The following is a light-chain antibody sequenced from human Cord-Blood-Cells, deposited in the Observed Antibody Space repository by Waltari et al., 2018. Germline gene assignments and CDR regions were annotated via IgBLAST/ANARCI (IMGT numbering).Light chain of an antibody. J-gene: IGLJ3*02. CDR3: AAWDDSLNGWV. CDR2: SNH. CDR1: SSNIGSKT. Sequence: QSVLTQPPSASGTPGQRVPSSCSGSSSNIGSKTVNWYQQLPGTAPQLLIYSNHQRPSGVPHLFSGSKSGTSASLAISGLQSEDEADYYCAAWDDSLNGWVFGGGTKLTVL. V-gene: IGLV1-44*01.